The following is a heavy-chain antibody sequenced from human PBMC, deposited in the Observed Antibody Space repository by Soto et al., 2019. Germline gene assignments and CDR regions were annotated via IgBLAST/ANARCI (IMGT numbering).Heavy chain of an antibody. D-gene: IGHD3-16*01. CDR1: GLIFSTYW. Sequence: GGSLRLSCAAPGLIFSTYWMGWVRQAPGKGLEWVSNISHSGSNKYYADSVKGRFTISRDNSKNTLFLQMNSLRAEDTAVYYCAKGLGRVNYWGQGTLVTVSS. J-gene: IGHJ4*02. CDR2: ISHSGSNK. CDR3: AKGLGRVNY. V-gene: IGHV3-23*01.